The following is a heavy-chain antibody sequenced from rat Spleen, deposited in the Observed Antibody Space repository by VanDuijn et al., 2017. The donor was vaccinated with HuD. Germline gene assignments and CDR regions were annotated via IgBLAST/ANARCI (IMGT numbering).Heavy chain of an antibody. J-gene: IGHJ2*01. D-gene: IGHD1-9*01. V-gene: IGHV5-22*01. Sequence: EVKLVESGGGLVQPGRSLKLSCAASGFNFNEHWMGWVRQAPKKGLEWVASITYEGSSTYYGDSVKGRFTISRDNAKSTLYLQINSLRSEDTATYYCARQDYGYNYDYWGQGVMVTVSS. CDR3: ARQDYGYNYDY. CDR1: GFNFNEHW. CDR2: ITYEGSST.